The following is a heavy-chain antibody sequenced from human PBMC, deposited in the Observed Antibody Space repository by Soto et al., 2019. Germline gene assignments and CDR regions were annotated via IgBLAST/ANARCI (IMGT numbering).Heavy chain of an antibody. V-gene: IGHV4-4*02. CDR3: ASQVSYGSGSYHFDY. Sequence: QVQLQESSPGLVKPSGTLSLTCAVSGGSISSSNWWSWVRQPPGTGLEWIGEIYHSGSTNYNPSLKSRVTISVDKSKNQFSLKLSSVTAADTAVYYCASQVSYGSGSYHFDYWGQGTLVTVSS. CDR2: IYHSGST. D-gene: IGHD3-10*01. J-gene: IGHJ4*02. CDR1: GGSISSSNW.